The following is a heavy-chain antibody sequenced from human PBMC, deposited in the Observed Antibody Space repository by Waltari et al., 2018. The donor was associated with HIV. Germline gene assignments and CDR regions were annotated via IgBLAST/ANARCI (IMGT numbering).Heavy chain of an antibody. Sequence: QLYLQQRGAGLLKTSETLSLTCGVYGGSLSGYYWSWIRQSPGRGLEWIGEINDSGETNGNPSRTSRVICSLDTPNNTFYLNVSSVIAADTGVYYCARRPRLFSSNWYTDNWFDPWGQGTPVTVAA. CDR1: GGSLSGYY. V-gene: IGHV4-34*02. D-gene: IGHD2-2*01. CDR3: ARRPRLFSSNWYTDNWFDP. CDR2: INDSGET. J-gene: IGHJ5*01.